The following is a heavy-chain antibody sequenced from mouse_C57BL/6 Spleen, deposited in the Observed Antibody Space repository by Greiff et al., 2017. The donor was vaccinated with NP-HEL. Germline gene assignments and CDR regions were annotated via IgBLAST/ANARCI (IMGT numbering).Heavy chain of an antibody. CDR3: ARSASMVTTSYWYFDV. CDR2: IHPNSGST. CDR1: GYTFTSYW. V-gene: IGHV1-64*01. J-gene: IGHJ1*03. Sequence: QVQLKQPGAELVKPGASVKLSCKASGYTFTSYWMHWVKQRPGQGLEWIGMIHPNSGSTNYNEKFKSKATLTVDKSSSTAYMQLSSLTSEDSAVYYCARSASMVTTSYWYFDVWGTGTTVTVSS. D-gene: IGHD2-1*01.